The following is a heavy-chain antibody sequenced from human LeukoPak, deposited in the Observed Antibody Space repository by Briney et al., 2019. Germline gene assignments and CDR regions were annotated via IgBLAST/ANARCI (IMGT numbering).Heavy chain of an antibody. D-gene: IGHD1/OR15-1a*01. CDR3: VREDAEQSFDY. CDR2: ISPTSSYI. J-gene: IGHJ4*02. V-gene: IGHV3-21*06. CDR1: GFTFSSYS. Sequence: PGGSLRLPCAASGFTFSSYSMNWVRQAPGKGLEWVSSISPTSSYIYYADSVKGRFTISRDNAKNSLYLQMNSLRAEDTAVYDCVREDAEQSFDYWGQGTLVAVSS.